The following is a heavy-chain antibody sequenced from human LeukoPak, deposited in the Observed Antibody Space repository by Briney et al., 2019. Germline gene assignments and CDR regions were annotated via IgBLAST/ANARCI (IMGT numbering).Heavy chain of an antibody. CDR1: GYTFTSYG. CDR3: AKSRGNIYVGDAFDI. D-gene: IGHD5-18*01. V-gene: IGHV1-18*01. Sequence: ASVKVSCTASGYTFTSYGISWVRQAPGQGLEWMGWISAYNGNTNYAQKLQGRVTMTTDTSTSTAYMELRSLRSDDTAVYYCAKSRGNIYVGDAFDIWGQGTLATVSS. CDR2: ISAYNGNT. J-gene: IGHJ3*02.